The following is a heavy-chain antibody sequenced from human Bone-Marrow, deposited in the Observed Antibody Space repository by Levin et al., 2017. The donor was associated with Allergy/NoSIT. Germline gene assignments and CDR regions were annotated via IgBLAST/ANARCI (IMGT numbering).Heavy chain of an antibody. Sequence: RPGGSLRLSCAASGFTFSSYSMNWVRQAPGKGLEWVSYISSSSSTIYYADSVKGRFTISRDNAKNSLYLQMNSLRAEDTAVYYCARDPRLRYFDWLFDYWGQGTLVTVSS. CDR2: ISSSSSTI. J-gene: IGHJ4*02. D-gene: IGHD3-9*01. V-gene: IGHV3-48*01. CDR3: ARDPRLRYFDWLFDY. CDR1: GFTFSSYS.